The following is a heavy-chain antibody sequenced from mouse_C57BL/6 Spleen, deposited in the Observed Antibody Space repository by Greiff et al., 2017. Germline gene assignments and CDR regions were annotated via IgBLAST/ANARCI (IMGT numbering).Heavy chain of an antibody. V-gene: IGHV7-3*01. D-gene: IGHD2-5*01. J-gene: IGHJ4*01. CDR2: IRNKANGYTT. Sequence: DVKLVESGGGLVQPGGSLSLSCAASGFTFTDYYMSWVRQPPGKALEWLGFIRNKANGYTTEYSASVKGRFTISRDNSQSILYLQMNALRAEDSATYYCARYNSKGDYAMDYWGQGTSVTVSS. CDR3: ARYNSKGDYAMDY. CDR1: GFTFTDYY.